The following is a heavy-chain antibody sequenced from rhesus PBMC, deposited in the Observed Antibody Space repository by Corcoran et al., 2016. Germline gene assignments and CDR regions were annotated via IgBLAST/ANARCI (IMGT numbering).Heavy chain of an antibody. D-gene: IGHD6-43*01. Sequence: QVTLKESGPALVKPTQTLTLTCTFSGFSISTSGTGVGWIRQPPGKALEWLASIYWNDSKYYSKSLQGRITNSNDTSKNPVVLTKPDMDPVNTAAYYCERVRGYRNSCVSRLEYFEFWGQGALVTVSS. V-gene: IGHV2-95*01. CDR1: GFSISTSGTG. J-gene: IGHJ1*01. CDR3: ERVRGYRNSCVSRLEYFEF. CDR2: IYWNDSK.